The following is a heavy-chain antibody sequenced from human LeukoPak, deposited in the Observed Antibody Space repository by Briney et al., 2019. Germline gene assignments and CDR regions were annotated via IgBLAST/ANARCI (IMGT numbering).Heavy chain of an antibody. CDR3: ARGGDSLHY. V-gene: IGHV3-48*02. J-gene: IGHJ4*02. D-gene: IGHD3-10*01. Sequence: PGGSLRLSCAASGFSFSSFAMNWVRQAPGKGLEWISYIAHTGRTEFYADSVRGRFTVSRDNAKNSLYLQVNSLRDEDTAVYYCARGGDSLHYWGQGTLVTVSS. CDR2: IAHTGRTE. CDR1: GFSFSSFA.